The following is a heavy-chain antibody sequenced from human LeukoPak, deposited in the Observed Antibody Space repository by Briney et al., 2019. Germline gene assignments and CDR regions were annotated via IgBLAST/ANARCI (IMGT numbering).Heavy chain of an antibody. Sequence: GGSLRLSCAASGFTFSSYSMSWVRQAPGKGLEWVANIKQDGSEKYYVDSVKGRFTISRDNAKSSLYLQMNSLRAEDTAVYYCVKGVRYYYYYYGMDVWGQGTTVTVSS. V-gene: IGHV3-7*01. CDR3: VKGVRYYYYYYGMDV. CDR1: GFTFSSYS. J-gene: IGHJ6*02. CDR2: IKQDGSEK. D-gene: IGHD3-10*01.